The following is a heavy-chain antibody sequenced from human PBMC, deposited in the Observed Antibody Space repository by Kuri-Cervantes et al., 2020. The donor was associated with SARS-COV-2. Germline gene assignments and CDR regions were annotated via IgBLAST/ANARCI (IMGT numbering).Heavy chain of an antibody. CDR3: ARDPNHDSSGYYGLTFDY. J-gene: IGHJ4*02. V-gene: IGHV1-2*06. CDR2: INPNSGGT. D-gene: IGHD3-22*01. CDR1: GYTFTGYY. Sequence: ASVKVSCKASGYTFTGYYMHWVRQAPGQGLEWMGRINPNSGGTNYAQKFQGRVTMTRDTSISTAYMELSRLRSDDTAVYYCARDPNHDSSGYYGLTFDYWGQGTLVTVSS.